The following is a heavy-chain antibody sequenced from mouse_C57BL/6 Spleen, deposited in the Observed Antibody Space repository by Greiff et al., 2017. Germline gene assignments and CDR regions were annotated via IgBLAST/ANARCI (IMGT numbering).Heavy chain of an antibody. CDR1: GFSLTSYG. Sequence: VMLVESGPGLVQPSQSLSITCTVSGFSLTSYGVHWVRQSPGKGLEWLGVIWRGGSTDYNAAFMSRLSITKDNSKSKVFFKMNSLQADDTAIYYCATCSYSSYAMDYWGQGTSVTVSS. D-gene: IGHD2-10*01. J-gene: IGHJ4*01. V-gene: IGHV2-5*01. CDR3: ATCSYSSYAMDY. CDR2: IWRGGST.